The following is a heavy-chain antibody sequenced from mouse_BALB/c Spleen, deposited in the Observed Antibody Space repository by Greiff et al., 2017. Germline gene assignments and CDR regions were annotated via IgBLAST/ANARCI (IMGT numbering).Heavy chain of an antibody. CDR3: ARDQDYDGAWFAY. J-gene: IGHJ3*01. CDR2: IWAGGST. V-gene: IGHV2-9*02. CDR1: GFSLTSYG. Sequence: QVQLKESGPGLVAPSQSLSITCTVSGFSLTSYGVHWVRQPPGKGLEWLGVIWAGGSTNYNSALMSRLSISKDNSKSQVFLKMNSLQTDDTAMYYCARDQDYDGAWFAYWGQGTLVTVSA. D-gene: IGHD2-4*01.